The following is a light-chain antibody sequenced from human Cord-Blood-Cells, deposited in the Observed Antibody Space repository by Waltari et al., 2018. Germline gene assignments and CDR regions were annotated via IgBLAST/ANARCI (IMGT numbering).Light chain of an antibody. J-gene: IGLJ3*02. Sequence: QSALTQPRPVSGSPGQSVTLSRTGTSSNVGGYNYVSWYHQHPGKAPKLMIYDVSKRPSGVPDRFSGSKSGNTASLTISGLQAEDEADYYCCSYAGSYTWVFGGGTKLTVL. V-gene: IGLV2-11*01. CDR1: SSNVGGYNY. CDR2: DVS. CDR3: CSYAGSYTWV.